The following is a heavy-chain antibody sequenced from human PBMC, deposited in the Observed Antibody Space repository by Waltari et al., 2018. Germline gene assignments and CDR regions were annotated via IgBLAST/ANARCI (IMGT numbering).Heavy chain of an antibody. CDR3: ARSGGFQSPLLF. Sequence: QVQLQESGLGLVKPSETLSLTCTVSGGSMSSYYWSWIRQPPGKGLEWIGYIYYSGSTNYSPSLKSRVTISVDTSRNQFSLKVSSVTAADTAVYYCARSGGFQSPLLFWGQGTLVTVSS. CDR2: IYYSGST. D-gene: IGHD2-15*01. J-gene: IGHJ4*02. CDR1: GGSMSSYY. V-gene: IGHV4-59*08.